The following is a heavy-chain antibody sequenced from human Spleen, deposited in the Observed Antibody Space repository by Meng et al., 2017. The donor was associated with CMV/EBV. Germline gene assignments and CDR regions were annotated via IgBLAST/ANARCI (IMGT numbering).Heavy chain of an antibody. CDR1: GGSFSGYY. Sequence: QVQLAQWGAGLLKPSETLPLTCAVYGGSFSGYYWSWIRQPPGKGLEWIGEINHSGRTNYNPSLKTRVTISVDTPKSQFSLKLTSVTAADTAVYYCARGQSIFGIIIDYWGQGTLVTVSS. J-gene: IGHJ4*02. V-gene: IGHV4-34*01. CDR2: INHSGRT. D-gene: IGHD3-3*01. CDR3: ARGQSIFGIIIDY.